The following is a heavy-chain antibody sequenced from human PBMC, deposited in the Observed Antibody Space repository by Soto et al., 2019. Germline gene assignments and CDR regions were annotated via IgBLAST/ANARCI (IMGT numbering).Heavy chain of an antibody. CDR1: GYTFTNYD. V-gene: IGHV1-8*01. Sequence: ASVKVSCKASGYTFTNYDMNWVRQATGQGLEWVGWVNPNSGNTEYAQKSQGSVTMTRDTSINTVYMDLSSLRTEDTALYYCVRQKSRDYGGILPRNYHYSYYGMDVWGQGTTVTVSS. CDR2: VNPNSGNT. D-gene: IGHD2-15*01. CDR3: VRQKSRDYGGILPRNYHYSYYGMDV. J-gene: IGHJ6*02.